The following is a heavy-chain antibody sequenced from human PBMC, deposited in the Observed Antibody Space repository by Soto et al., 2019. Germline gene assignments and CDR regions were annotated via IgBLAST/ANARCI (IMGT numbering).Heavy chain of an antibody. Sequence: ASVKVSCKVSGYTLTELSMHWVRQATGQGLEWMGWMNPNSGNTGYAQKFQGRVTMTRNTSISTAYMELSSLRSEDTAVYYCARVRVGYDFWSGYYSSRLLDYWGQGTLVTVS. J-gene: IGHJ4*02. CDR1: GYTLTELS. V-gene: IGHV1-8*01. CDR2: MNPNSGNT. D-gene: IGHD3-3*01. CDR3: ARVRVGYDFWSGYYSSRLLDY.